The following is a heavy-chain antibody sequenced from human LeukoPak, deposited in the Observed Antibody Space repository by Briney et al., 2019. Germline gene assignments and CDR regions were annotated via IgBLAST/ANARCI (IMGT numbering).Heavy chain of an antibody. V-gene: IGHV3-9*01. CDR3: AKGAGPRGYYDSSGYYFFDY. Sequence: GRSLRLSCAASGFTFDDFAMHWVRQAPGKGPEWVSGVSWNSGSIDYADSVKGRFSISRDNAKNSLYLQMNSLRAEDTAFYYCAKGAGPRGYYDSSGYYFFDYWGQGTLVTVSS. J-gene: IGHJ4*02. D-gene: IGHD3-22*01. CDR1: GFTFDDFA. CDR2: VSWNSGSI.